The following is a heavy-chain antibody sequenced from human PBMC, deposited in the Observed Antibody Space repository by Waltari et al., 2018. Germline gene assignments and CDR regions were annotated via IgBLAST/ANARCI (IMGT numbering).Heavy chain of an antibody. CDR3: ASSLYCGGDCYSGGIDY. V-gene: IGHV4-34*01. J-gene: IGHJ4*02. D-gene: IGHD2-21*01. CDR1: GGSFSGYY. Sequence: QVQLQQWGAGLLKPSETLSLTCAVYGGSFSGYYWSWIRQPPGKGLEWIGEINHRGSTNYNPSLKSRVTISVDTSKNQFSLKLSSVTAADTTVYYCASSLYCGGDCYSGGIDYWGQGTLVTVSS. CDR2: INHRGST.